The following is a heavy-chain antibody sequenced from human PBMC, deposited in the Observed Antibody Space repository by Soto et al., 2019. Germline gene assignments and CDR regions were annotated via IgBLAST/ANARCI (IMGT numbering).Heavy chain of an antibody. CDR2: IYYSGST. J-gene: IGHJ5*02. CDR1: GGSISSGGYY. Sequence: QVQLQESGPGLVKPSQTLSLTCTVSGGSISSGGYYWSWIRQHPGKGLAGIGYIYYSGSTYYNPSLQIRVTISVDTSKNQFSMKLSSVTAADTAVYYCEREPFDYGDYYRGNWFDPWGQGTLVTVSS. V-gene: IGHV4-31*03. CDR3: EREPFDYGDYYRGNWFDP. D-gene: IGHD4-17*01.